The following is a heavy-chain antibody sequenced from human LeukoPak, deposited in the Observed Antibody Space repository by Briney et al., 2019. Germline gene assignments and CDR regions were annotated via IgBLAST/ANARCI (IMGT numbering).Heavy chain of an antibody. D-gene: IGHD3-22*01. CDR3: ARDLHIGDYDSSGYYYGGFDY. CDR2: INPNSGGT. J-gene: IGHJ4*02. V-gene: IGHV1-2*02. Sequence: RASVKVSCKASGYIFTADYCMHWVRQAPGQGLEWMGWINPNSGGTNYAQKFQGRVTMTRDTSISTAYMELSRLRSDDTAVYYCARDLHIGDYDSSGYYYGGFDYWGQGTLVTVSS. CDR1: GYIFTADYC.